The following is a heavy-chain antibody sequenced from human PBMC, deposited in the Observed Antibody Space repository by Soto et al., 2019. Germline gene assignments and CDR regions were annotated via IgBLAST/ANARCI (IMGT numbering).Heavy chain of an antibody. J-gene: IGHJ5*02. D-gene: IGHD1-26*01. V-gene: IGHV1-69*08. CDR2: IIPILGIA. Sequence: QVQLVQSGAEVKKPGSSVKVSCKASGGTFSSYTISWVRQAPGQGLEWMGRIIPILGIANYAQKFQGRVTITADKSTSTAYMELSSLRSEDTDVYYCARERIGGATVSWFDPWGQGTLVTVSS. CDR1: GGTFSSYT. CDR3: ARERIGGATVSWFDP.